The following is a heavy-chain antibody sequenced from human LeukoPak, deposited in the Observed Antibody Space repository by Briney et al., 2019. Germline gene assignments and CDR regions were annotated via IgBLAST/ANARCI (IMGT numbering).Heavy chain of an antibody. D-gene: IGHD7-27*01. Sequence: PGGSLRLSCAASGFTFSSYGMHWVRQAPGKGPELVAVISKDGSNNYHADSVKGRFIISRDNSKNTLYLQMNSLRAEDTAVYYCAKDQAWGFFDYWGQGTLVTVSS. CDR3: AKDQAWGFFDY. J-gene: IGHJ4*02. CDR1: GFTFSSYG. V-gene: IGHV3-30*18. CDR2: ISKDGSNN.